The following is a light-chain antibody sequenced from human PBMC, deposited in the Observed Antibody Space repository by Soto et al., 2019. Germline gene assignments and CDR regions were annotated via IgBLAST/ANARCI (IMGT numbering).Light chain of an antibody. Sequence: QSVLTQPRSVSGSPGQSVTISCTGTSSDVGGYNYVSWYQQHPGKAPKLMIYDVSKRPSGVPDRFSGSKSGNTASLTISGLQAEDEADYYCCSYAGSSGYVLGTGTKLTVL. CDR3: CSYAGSSGYV. J-gene: IGLJ1*01. CDR2: DVS. CDR1: SSDVGGYNY. V-gene: IGLV2-11*01.